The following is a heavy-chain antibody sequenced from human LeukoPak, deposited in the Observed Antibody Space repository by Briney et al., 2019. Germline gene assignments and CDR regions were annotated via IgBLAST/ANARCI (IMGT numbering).Heavy chain of an antibody. J-gene: IGHJ3*02. Sequence: SETLSLTCAVYGGSFSGYYWSWIRQPPGKGLEWIGEINHSGSTDYNPSLKSRVTISVDTSKNQFSLKLSSVTAADTAVYYCARGSYKYYYDTREAFDIWGQGTMVTVSS. V-gene: IGHV4-34*01. CDR2: INHSGST. CDR1: GGSFSGYY. D-gene: IGHD3-22*01. CDR3: ARGSYKYYYDTREAFDI.